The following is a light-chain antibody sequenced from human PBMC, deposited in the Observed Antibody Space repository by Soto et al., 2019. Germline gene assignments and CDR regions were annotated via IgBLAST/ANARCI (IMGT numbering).Light chain of an antibody. Sequence: EIVLTQSPGTLSLSPGERATLSCKASQSVGSRFLAWYQQKPGQAPRLVIHGVSTRATGIPDRSSGSGSGTDFTLTISRLEPEDFAVYYCQQYFISRTFGQGTKVDIK. CDR3: QQYFISRT. V-gene: IGKV3-20*01. CDR2: GVS. CDR1: QSVGSRF. J-gene: IGKJ1*01.